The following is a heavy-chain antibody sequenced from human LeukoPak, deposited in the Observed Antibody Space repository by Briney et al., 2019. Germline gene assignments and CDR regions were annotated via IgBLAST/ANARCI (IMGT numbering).Heavy chain of an antibody. J-gene: IGHJ4*02. D-gene: IGHD4-11*01. V-gene: IGHV4-59*08. CDR3: ARLDPRYSNGPTIDY. Sequence: SETLSLTCTVSGGSISGYSWTRIRQPPGRGLEWIGKIYYSGNTNYNPSLKSRVTISLDMSKNQFSLKLSSVTVADMAVYYCARLDPRYSNGPTIDYWGQGTLVTVSS. CDR2: IYYSGNT. CDR1: GGSISGYS.